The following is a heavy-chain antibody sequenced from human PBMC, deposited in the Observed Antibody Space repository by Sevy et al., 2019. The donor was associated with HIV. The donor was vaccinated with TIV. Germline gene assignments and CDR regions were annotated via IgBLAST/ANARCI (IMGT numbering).Heavy chain of an antibody. D-gene: IGHD3-22*01. CDR2: ISGSGTRT. CDR1: GFSFDSYG. CDR3: AEGGGGHYDPDEIGYYFYYYNMDV. V-gene: IGHV3-23*01. J-gene: IGHJ6*03. Sequence: GGSLRLSCAVSGFSFDSYGMTWVRQAPGKGLEWVSGISGSGTRTYYADSVKGRFSISRDSSKNRLYLQMNSLRSEDTAIYCGAEGGGGHYDPDEIGYYFYYYNMDVWGKGTTVTVSS.